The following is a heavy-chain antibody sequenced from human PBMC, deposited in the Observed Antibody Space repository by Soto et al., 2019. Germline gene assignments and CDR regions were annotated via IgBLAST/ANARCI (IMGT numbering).Heavy chain of an antibody. CDR2: IKQDGSEK. CDR1: GFTFSSYW. J-gene: IGHJ3*02. D-gene: IGHD2-15*01. CDR3: ARDRPCSGGSCYSAAFDI. V-gene: IGHV3-7*01. Sequence: GGSLRLSCAASGFTFSSYWMSWVRQAPGKGLEWVANIKQDGSEKYYVDSVKGRFTISRDNAKNSLYLQMNCLRAEDTAVDYWARDRPCSGGSCYSAAFDIWGQGTMVTVSS.